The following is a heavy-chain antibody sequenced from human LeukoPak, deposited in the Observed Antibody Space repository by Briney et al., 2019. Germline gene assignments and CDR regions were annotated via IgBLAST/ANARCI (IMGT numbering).Heavy chain of an antibody. CDR3: ARDARDSSGSIDY. CDR2: ISYDGSNK. J-gene: IGHJ4*02. CDR1: GFTFSSYA. V-gene: IGHV3-30-3*01. D-gene: IGHD3-22*01. Sequence: GRSLSLSCAASGFTFSSYAMHWVRQAPGKGLEWVAVISYDGSNKYYADSVKGRFTISRDNSKNTLYLQMNSLRAEDTAVYYCARDARDSSGSIDYWGQGTLVTVSS.